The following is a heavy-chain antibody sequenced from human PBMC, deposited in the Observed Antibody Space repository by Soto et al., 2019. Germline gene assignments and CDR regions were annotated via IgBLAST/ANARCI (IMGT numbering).Heavy chain of an antibody. Sequence: PAETLSLTCAVSGGSFIDYYCIFIRHPPLKGLEWIGEINHARRTNYNPSLKSRVTLSVDTSKNQFSLKLSSVTAADTAVYYCARGTSGGLGNYWGQGTLVTVSS. J-gene: IGHJ4*02. CDR3: ARGTSGGLGNY. V-gene: IGHV4-34*01. CDR2: INHARRT. D-gene: IGHD2-15*01. CDR1: GGSFIDYY.